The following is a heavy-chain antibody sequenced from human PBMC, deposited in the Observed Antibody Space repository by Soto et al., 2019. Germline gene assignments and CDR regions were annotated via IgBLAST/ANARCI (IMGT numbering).Heavy chain of an antibody. CDR3: ARDRAQYGMDV. Sequence: QVQLQQSGPGLVKPSQTLSLTCAISGNSVSSNSAAWNWIRRSPSRGLEWLGRTYYRSKWHNDSAISVKSRITINPDTSKNQFSRQLNSVTPEDTAVYYCARDRAQYGMDVWGQGTTVTVSS. CDR2: TYYRSKWHN. J-gene: IGHJ6*02. V-gene: IGHV6-1*01. CDR1: GNSVSSNSAA. D-gene: IGHD3-10*01.